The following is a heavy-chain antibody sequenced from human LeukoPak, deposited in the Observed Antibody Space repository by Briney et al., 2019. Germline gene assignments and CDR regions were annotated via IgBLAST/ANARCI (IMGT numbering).Heavy chain of an antibody. CDR1: GYCFPSYW. CDR2: IYPGDSDT. CDR3: ARPLLVSSLGGYGY. V-gene: IGHV5-51*01. D-gene: IGHD5-12*01. Sequence: GESLKTSRKGSGYCFPSYWIGWVRQMPGKGLGWMGIIYPGDSDTRDSPSFQGQVTISADKSISTAYLQWSSLKSSDAAMYYCARPLLVSSLGGYGYWGQGTLVTVSS. J-gene: IGHJ1*01.